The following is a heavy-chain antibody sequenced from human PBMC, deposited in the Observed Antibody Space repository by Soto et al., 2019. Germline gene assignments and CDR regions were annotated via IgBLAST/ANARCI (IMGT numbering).Heavy chain of an antibody. Sequence: EVPLVESGGGLVQPGRSLRLSCTASGFSFGDYGMHWVRQLPGKGLGWVSGSIWSGGSIGYADSVKGRFSISRDNAKKSLYLQMNSLRPEDTALYYCAKSTGGTANGMDVWGQGTTVTVSS. D-gene: IGHD2-8*02. V-gene: IGHV3-9*01. J-gene: IGHJ6*02. CDR3: AKSTGGTANGMDV. CDR1: GFSFGDYG. CDR2: SIWSGGSI.